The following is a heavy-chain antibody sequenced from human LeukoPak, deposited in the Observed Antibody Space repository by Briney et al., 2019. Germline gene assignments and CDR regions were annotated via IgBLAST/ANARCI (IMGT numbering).Heavy chain of an antibody. D-gene: IGHD1-7*01. J-gene: IGHJ6*03. CDR2: INNSGGNT. CDR1: GFTFSGYA. V-gene: IGHV3-23*01. CDR3: AKQLRVYYYMDV. Sequence: GGSLRLSCAASGFTFSGYAMSWVRQAPGKGLEWVSTINNSGGNTYYADSVKGRFTISRDNSKNTVYLQINSLRAEDTAVYYCAKQLRVYYYMDVWGKGTTVTVSS.